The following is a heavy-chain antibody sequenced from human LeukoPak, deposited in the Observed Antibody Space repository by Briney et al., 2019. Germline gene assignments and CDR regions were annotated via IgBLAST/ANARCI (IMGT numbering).Heavy chain of an antibody. CDR3: AKESMIVVVITGGFDY. Sequence: GGPLRLSCAASGFTFSSYAMSWVRRAPGKGLEWVSAISGSGGSTYYADSVKGRFTISRDNSKNTLYLQMNSLRAEDTAVYYCAKESMIVVVITGGFDYWGQGTLVTVSS. CDR1: GFTFSSYA. V-gene: IGHV3-23*01. J-gene: IGHJ4*02. D-gene: IGHD3-22*01. CDR2: ISGSGGST.